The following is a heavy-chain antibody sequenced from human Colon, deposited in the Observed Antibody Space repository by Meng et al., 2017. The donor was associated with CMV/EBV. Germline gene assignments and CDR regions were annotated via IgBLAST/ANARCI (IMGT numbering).Heavy chain of an antibody. CDR2: ISYDGSHK. J-gene: IGHJ4*02. D-gene: IGHD1-1*01. CDR3: ARGLGHASNNSHDY. Sequence: GGSLRLSCAASGFSFSNHAMHWVRQAPGKGLEWVAVISYDGSHKYYADSVKGRFTISRDNSKNTLYLQVNSLRDVDTAMYFCARGLGHASNNSHDYWGQGTLVTVSS. V-gene: IGHV3-30-3*01. CDR1: GFSFSNHA.